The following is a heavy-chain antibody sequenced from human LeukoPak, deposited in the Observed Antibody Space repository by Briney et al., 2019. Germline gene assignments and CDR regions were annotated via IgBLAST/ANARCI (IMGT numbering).Heavy chain of an antibody. D-gene: IGHD3-10*01. Sequence: ASVKVSCKASGYTFTSYGIIWVRQAPGQGLEWMGWISAYNGNTNYAQKLQGGVTMTTDTSTSTAYMELRSLRSDDTAVYYCARDPMLRYYYGSGSYDHLDYWGQGTLVTVSS. CDR3: ARDPMLRYYYGSGSYDHLDY. CDR1: GYTFTSYG. CDR2: ISAYNGNT. J-gene: IGHJ4*02. V-gene: IGHV1-18*01.